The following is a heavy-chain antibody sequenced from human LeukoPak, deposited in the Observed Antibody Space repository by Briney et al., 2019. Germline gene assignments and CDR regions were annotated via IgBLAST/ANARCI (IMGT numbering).Heavy chain of an antibody. V-gene: IGHV3-30*02. J-gene: IGHJ4*02. Sequence: GGSLRLSCAASGFDFSTFAMHWVRQAPGKGLDWVAFIGSDGTNKYYADSVKGRFTISRDNSENTLYLQMSSLRDEDTAVYYCAKDLLTSGWGSFDYRGQGALVTVSS. CDR1: GFDFSTFA. CDR3: AKDLLTSGWGSFDY. CDR2: IGSDGTNK. D-gene: IGHD6-19*01.